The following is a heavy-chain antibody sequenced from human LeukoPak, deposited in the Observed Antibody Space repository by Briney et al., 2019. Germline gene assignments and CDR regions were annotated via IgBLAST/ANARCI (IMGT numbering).Heavy chain of an antibody. J-gene: IGHJ4*02. CDR2: ISGSGGST. D-gene: IGHD1-26*01. V-gene: IGHV3-23*01. Sequence: GGSLRLSCAASGFTFSSYAMSWVRQAPGKGLEWFSAISGSGGSTYYADSVKGRFTNSRDNSKNTLSLQMNSLRADDTAVYYCAKASTFSGSPVDYWGQRTLVTVSS. CDR1: GFTFSSYA. CDR3: AKASTFSGSPVDY.